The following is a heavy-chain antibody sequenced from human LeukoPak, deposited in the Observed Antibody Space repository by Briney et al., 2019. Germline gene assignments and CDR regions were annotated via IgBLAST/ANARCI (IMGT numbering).Heavy chain of an antibody. Sequence: GGSLRLSFPGSRFSHRDYYRSGIRQAPGKGLEWVSYISGSGRTIYYADSVKGRFTISRDNAKNSLYLQMNSLSDEDTLMYYCGRDGSGTLYISWGQGTLVTVSS. D-gene: IGHD3-10*01. CDR3: GRDGSGTLYIS. V-gene: IGHV3-11*04. J-gene: IGHJ5*02. CDR1: RFSHRDYY. CDR2: ISGSGRTI.